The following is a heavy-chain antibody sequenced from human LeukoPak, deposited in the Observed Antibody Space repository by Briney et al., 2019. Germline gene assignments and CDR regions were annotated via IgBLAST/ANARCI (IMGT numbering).Heavy chain of an antibody. V-gene: IGHV4-4*07. CDR3: ARAAGAAGGQYFDY. D-gene: IGHD6-13*01. J-gene: IGHJ4*02. Sequence: SETLSLTCTVSGDSISGYYWSWVRQPAGQELEWIGRIYSSGDTRYNPSLRSRVTMSVDTSENQLSLNLRPVTAADTAMYYCARAAGAAGGQYFDYWGQGTLVTVSS. CDR1: GDSISGYY. CDR2: IYSSGDT.